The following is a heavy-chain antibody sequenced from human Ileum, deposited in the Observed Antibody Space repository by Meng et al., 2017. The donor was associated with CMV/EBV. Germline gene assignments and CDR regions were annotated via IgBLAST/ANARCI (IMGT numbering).Heavy chain of an antibody. CDR2: MYSSGST. D-gene: IGHD3-16*01. Sequence: EGQVMEAGGGSVQPGGSLRLSCAASGFTVSGNSMNWVRQAPGKGLEWVSLMYSSGSTKYADSVKGRFTISRDNSKNTLYLQMNSLRVEDTAVYYCAGDGGFSDPWGQGTLVTVSS. CDR3: AGDGGFSDP. V-gene: IGHV3-66*01. CDR1: GFTVSGNS. J-gene: IGHJ5*02.